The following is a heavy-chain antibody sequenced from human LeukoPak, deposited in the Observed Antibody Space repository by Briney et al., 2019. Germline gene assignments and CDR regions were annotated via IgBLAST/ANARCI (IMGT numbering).Heavy chain of an antibody. Sequence: SETLSLTCTVSGGSISSSSYYWAWIRQSPGKGLEWIANIYYSGSTYYNPSLNSRVTISVDTSKNQFSLKLNSVTPEDTAVYYCTSDQGDNLDAFDIWGQGTMVTVSS. J-gene: IGHJ3*02. CDR1: GGSISSSSYY. CDR2: IYYSGST. D-gene: IGHD5-24*01. CDR3: TSDQGDNLDAFDI. V-gene: IGHV4-39*01.